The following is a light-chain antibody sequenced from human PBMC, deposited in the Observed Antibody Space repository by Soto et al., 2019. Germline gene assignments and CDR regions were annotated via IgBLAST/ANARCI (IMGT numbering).Light chain of an antibody. Sequence: QSVLTQPASVSGSPGQSITITCTGTSNDVGGYDYVSWYQQHPGKVPKLMIYDVSKRPSGVSSRFSGSKSGNTASLTISGLQAEDEDDYYCSSYTAATHVVFGGGTKVTVL. J-gene: IGLJ2*01. CDR2: DVS. V-gene: IGLV2-14*03. CDR3: SSYTAATHVV. CDR1: SNDVGGYDY.